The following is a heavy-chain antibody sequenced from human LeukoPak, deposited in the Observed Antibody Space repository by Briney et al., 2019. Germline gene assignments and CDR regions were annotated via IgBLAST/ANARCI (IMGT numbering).Heavy chain of an antibody. V-gene: IGHV3-7*01. CDR2: IKQDGSEK. Sequence: ETLSLTCTVSGGSISSYYWSWVRQAPGKGLEWVANIKQDGSEKYYVDSVKGRFTISRDNAKNSLYLQMNSLRAEDTAVYYCAREGRKSRGVDIVRKKETGYYYMDVWGKGTTVTVSS. CDR1: GGSISSYY. J-gene: IGHJ6*03. D-gene: IGHD2-15*01. CDR3: AREGRKSRGVDIVRKKETGYYYMDV.